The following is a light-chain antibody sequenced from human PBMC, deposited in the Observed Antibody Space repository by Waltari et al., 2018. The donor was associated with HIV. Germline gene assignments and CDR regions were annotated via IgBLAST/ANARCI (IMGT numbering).Light chain of an antibody. CDR3: SSYTSSSTLFV. J-gene: IGLJ1*01. V-gene: IGLV2-14*01. Sequence: QSALTQPASVSGSPGQSITISCTGASSDIGGYNFVSWYQQHPGKAPKLMIYDVSNRPSGVSNRFSGSQSGNTASRTISGLQAEDEADYYCSSYTSSSTLFVFGTGTKVTVL. CDR2: DVS. CDR1: SSDIGGYNF.